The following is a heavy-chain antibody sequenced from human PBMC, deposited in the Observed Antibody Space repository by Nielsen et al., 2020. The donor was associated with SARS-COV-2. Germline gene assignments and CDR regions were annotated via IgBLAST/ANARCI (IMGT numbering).Heavy chain of an antibody. D-gene: IGHD3-10*01. V-gene: IGHV3-48*03. J-gene: IGHJ4*02. Sequence: WIRQSPGKGLEWVSYISSSGSTIYYADSVKGRFTISRDNAKNSLYLQMNSLRAEDTAVYYCASGSYYYGSGSYYSDYWGQGTLVTVSS. CDR2: ISSSGSTI. CDR3: ASGSYYYGSGSYYSDY.